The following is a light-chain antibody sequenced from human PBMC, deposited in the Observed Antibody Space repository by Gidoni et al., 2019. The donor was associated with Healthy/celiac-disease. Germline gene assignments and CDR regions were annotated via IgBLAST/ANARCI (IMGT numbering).Light chain of an antibody. CDR2: RNN. CDR1: SSNIGSNY. J-gene: IGLJ3*02. Sequence: QSVLTQPPSASRTPGQRVTISCSGSSSNIGSNYVYWYQQLPGTAPKLLIYRNNQRPSGVPDRFSGSKSGTSASLAISGLRSGDEADYYCAAWDDSLSGWVFGGGTKLTVL. V-gene: IGLV1-47*01. CDR3: AAWDDSLSGWV.